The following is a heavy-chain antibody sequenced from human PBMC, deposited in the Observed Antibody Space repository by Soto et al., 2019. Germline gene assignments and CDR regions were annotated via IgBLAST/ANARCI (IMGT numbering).Heavy chain of an antibody. CDR2: MNPNSGNT. CDR3: ARVPNYDILTGYYYYYMDV. D-gene: IGHD3-9*01. CDR1: GYTFTSYD. Sequence: QVQLVQSGAEVKKPGASVKVSCKASGYTFTSYDINWVRQATGQGLEWMGWMNPNSGNTGYAQKFQGRVTMTRNTSIITAYMELSSLRSEDTAVYYCARVPNYDILTGYYYYYMDVWGKGTTVTVSS. V-gene: IGHV1-8*01. J-gene: IGHJ6*03.